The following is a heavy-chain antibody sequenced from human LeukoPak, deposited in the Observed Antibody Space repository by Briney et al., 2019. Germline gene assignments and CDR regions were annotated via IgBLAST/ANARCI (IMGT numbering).Heavy chain of an antibody. J-gene: IGHJ3*02. CDR1: GGSISNTGYY. Sequence: SQTLSLTCTVSGGSISNTGYYWGWVRQPPGKGLEWIGSIHHTGATYYNPSLKSRVTMSVDTSKNQFALKLSTVTAADTAVYYCSRSRSYYNDASDIWGQGTMVTVSS. CDR2: IHHTGAT. D-gene: IGHD3-10*01. V-gene: IGHV4-39*01. CDR3: SRSRSYYNDASDI.